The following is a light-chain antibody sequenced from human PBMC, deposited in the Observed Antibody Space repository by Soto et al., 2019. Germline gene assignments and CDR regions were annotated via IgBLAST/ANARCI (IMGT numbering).Light chain of an antibody. J-gene: IGKJ2*01. CDR3: QQLSHYPYT. CDR2: DSS. CDR1: YDISSS. V-gene: IGKV1-9*01. Sequence: DIPLTQSPSFLSASVEDRVTISCRASYDISSSLAWYQQEPGKPPKLLIYDSSTLQTGVPSRFTGSGSGRKFTLTISGLQFGDFATYFCQQLSHYPYTFGQGTQLEI.